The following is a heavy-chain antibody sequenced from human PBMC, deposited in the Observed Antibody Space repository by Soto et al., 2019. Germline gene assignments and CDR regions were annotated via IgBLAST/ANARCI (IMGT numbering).Heavy chain of an antibody. V-gene: IGHV3-23*01. Sequence: EVQLLESGGGLVQPGGSLRLSCAASGFTFSSYAMSWVRQAPGKGLEWVSAISGSGGSTYYADSVKGRFTISRDNSKNTLYLQMNSLRAEDTAVYYCAKTSRTEEDIVVVPAAGVYYYYGMDVWGQGRTVTVSS. CDR1: GFTFSSYA. J-gene: IGHJ6*02. CDR3: AKTSRTEEDIVVVPAAGVYYYYGMDV. D-gene: IGHD2-2*01. CDR2: ISGSGGST.